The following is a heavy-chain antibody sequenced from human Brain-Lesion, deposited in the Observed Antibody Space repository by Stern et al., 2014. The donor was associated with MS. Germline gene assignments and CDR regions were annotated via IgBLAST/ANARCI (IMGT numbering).Heavy chain of an antibody. Sequence: QDQLVQSGPGLVKPSQTLSLSCTVSGGSISSGGYYWSWIRQPAGKGLEWIGRIFNSGSTSYNPSQKSRVTISIDTSKNQFSLRLNSMTAADTAVYYCARGRVVPGFQYYATDVWGQGTTVIVSS. CDR1: GGSISSGGYY. CDR3: ARGRVVPGFQYYATDV. CDR2: IFNSGST. V-gene: IGHV4-61*02. D-gene: IGHD2-2*01. J-gene: IGHJ6*02.